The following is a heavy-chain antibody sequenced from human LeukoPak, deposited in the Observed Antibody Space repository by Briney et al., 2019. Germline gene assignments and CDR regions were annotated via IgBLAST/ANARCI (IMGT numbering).Heavy chain of an antibody. CDR3: AKASCGTYAFDI. CDR1: GFTFSSYG. CDR2: IRLDGSDK. V-gene: IGHV3-30*02. D-gene: IGHD2-21*01. J-gene: IGHJ3*02. Sequence: GGSLRLSCAASGFTFSSYGMHWVRQAPGKGLEWVAFIRLDGSDKYYADSVRGQFTISRDNSKNTLYLQMNSLRADDTAVYYCAKASCGTYAFDIWGQGTMVTVSS.